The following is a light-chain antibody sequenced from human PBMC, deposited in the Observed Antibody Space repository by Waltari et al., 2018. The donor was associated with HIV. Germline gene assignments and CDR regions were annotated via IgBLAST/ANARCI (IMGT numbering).Light chain of an antibody. J-gene: IGLJ2*01. V-gene: IGLV1-44*01. CDR2: NND. CDR1: PSNIGGTS. Sequence: SLLTQPPSVSGAPGQRVNISCSGGPSNIGGTSVNWYRQLPGPAPILLIYNNDQPPSSVPGRFSGSKSATSASLVISGLQSDDEADYYCATWDDTMSVVFGGGTRLTVL. CDR3: ATWDDTMSVV.